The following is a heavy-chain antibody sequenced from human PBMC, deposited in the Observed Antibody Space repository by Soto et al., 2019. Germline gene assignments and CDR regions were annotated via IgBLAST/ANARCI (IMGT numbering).Heavy chain of an antibody. CDR3: ATLGSGWDNFDY. Sequence: GASVKVSCKVSGYTLTELSMHWVRHAPGKGLEWMGGFDPEDGETIYAQKFQGRVTMTEDTSTDTAYMELSSLRSEDTAVYYCATLGSGWDNFDYWGQGTLVTVSS. V-gene: IGHV1-24*01. D-gene: IGHD6-19*01. CDR1: GYTLTELS. J-gene: IGHJ4*02. CDR2: FDPEDGET.